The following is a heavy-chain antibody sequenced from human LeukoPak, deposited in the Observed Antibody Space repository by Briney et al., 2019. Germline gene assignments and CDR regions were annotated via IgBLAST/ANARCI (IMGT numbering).Heavy chain of an antibody. J-gene: IGHJ6*02. V-gene: IGHV4-34*01. CDR3: ARVYYYYGMDV. Sequence: PGGSLRLSCAASGFTFSSYAMSWVRQPPGKGLEWIGEINHSGSTNYNPSLKSRVTISVDTSKNQFSLKLSSVTAADTAVYYCARVYYYYGMDVWGQGTTVTVSS. CDR2: INHSGST. CDR1: GFTFSSYA.